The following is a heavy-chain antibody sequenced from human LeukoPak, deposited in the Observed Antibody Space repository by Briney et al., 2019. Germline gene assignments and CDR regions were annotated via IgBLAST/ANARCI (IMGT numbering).Heavy chain of an antibody. CDR3: ARRGSWSYYYAMDV. Sequence: SETLSLTCNVSGGSFNDYYWSWIRQPPGKGLEWIGEIRHSGSTNYNPSLKSRVTMSVDTSKNQFSLKLSSVTAADTAVYYCARRGSWSYYYAMDVWGQGTTVAVSS. D-gene: IGHD6-13*01. CDR1: GGSFNDYY. J-gene: IGHJ6*02. V-gene: IGHV4-34*01. CDR2: IRHSGST.